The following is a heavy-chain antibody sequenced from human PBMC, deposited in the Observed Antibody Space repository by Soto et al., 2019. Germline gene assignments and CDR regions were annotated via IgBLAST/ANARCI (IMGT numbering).Heavy chain of an antibody. CDR3: AKDPYSSGWYNWFDP. Sequence: GGSLRLSCAASGFTFSSYAMSWVRQAPGMGLEWVAAISGSGGATFHADSVRGRFTISRDNSKNTLFLQMNSLRAEDTAVYYCAKDPYSSGWYNWFDPWGQGTLVTVSS. CDR1: GFTFSSYA. J-gene: IGHJ5*02. CDR2: ISGSGGAT. V-gene: IGHV3-23*01. D-gene: IGHD6-19*01.